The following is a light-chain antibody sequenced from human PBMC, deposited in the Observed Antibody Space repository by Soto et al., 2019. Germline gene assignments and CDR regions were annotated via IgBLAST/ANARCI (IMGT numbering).Light chain of an antibody. J-gene: IGKJ3*01. CDR2: GAS. CDR1: QDIRNY. V-gene: IGKV1-33*01. Sequence: DLQMTQSPSSLSASVGARVSITCQASQDIRNYLSWFQQKPGRAPKLLIYGASNLETGVPSRFSGSGYATDFTFTISSLQPEDIATYYCQHYHNLPPFTFGPGTNVDI. CDR3: QHYHNLPPFT.